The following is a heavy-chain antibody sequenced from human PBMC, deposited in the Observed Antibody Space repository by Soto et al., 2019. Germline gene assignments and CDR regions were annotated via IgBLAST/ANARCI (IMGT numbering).Heavy chain of an antibody. J-gene: IGHJ4*02. CDR3: AKDREYGVYDNYFDS. V-gene: IGHV3-23*01. CDR2: ISTTGGDT. D-gene: IGHD5-12*01. Sequence: EVQLLESGGGLVQPGGSLRLSCAASGFTFTNYAMTWVHQAPGQGLEWVSSISTTGGDTHYADSVKGRFTISRDNSENALYLQMNSLRVEDTALYYCAKDREYGVYDNYFDSWGQGTLVTVSS. CDR1: GFTFTNYA.